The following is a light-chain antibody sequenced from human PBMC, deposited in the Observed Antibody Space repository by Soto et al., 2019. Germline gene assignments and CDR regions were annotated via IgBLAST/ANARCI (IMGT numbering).Light chain of an antibody. CDR1: QSLLHSNGYNY. CDR3: MQALQIPPT. J-gene: IGKJ5*01. V-gene: IGKV2-28*01. Sequence: DIVMTQSPLSLPVTPGEPASMSCRSSQSLLHSNGYNYFDWYLQKPGQPPQLLIYLGSNRASGVPDRFSGSGSGTDFILKISRVEAEDVGVYYCMQALQIPPTFGQGTRLEIK. CDR2: LGS.